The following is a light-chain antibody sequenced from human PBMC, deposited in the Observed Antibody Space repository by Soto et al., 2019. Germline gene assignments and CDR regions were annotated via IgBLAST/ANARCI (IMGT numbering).Light chain of an antibody. J-gene: IGKJ1*01. CDR1: QSISSW. Sequence: DIQMTQSPSTLSASVGDRVTITCRASQSISSWLAWYQQKPGKAPKLLIYKASSLESGVPSRFSGSGSGTEFTLTISSLQPDDFATYYCQQYKSYFMWTFGPGTKVDIK. CDR2: KAS. CDR3: QQYKSYFMWT. V-gene: IGKV1-5*03.